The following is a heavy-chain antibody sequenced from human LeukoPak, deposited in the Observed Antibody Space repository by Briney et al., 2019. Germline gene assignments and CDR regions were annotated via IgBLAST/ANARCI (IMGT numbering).Heavy chain of an antibody. CDR2: ISGSGGST. CDR3: AKDPSITPYYFDY. CDR1: GFTFSSYA. J-gene: IGHJ4*02. D-gene: IGHD2-15*01. Sequence: GGSLRLSCAASGFTFSSYAMSWVRQAPGKGLEWVSAISGSGGSTYYADSVKGRFTISRDNSKNTLYLQMNSLGAEDTAVYYCAKDPSITPYYFDYWGQGTLVTVSS. V-gene: IGHV3-23*01.